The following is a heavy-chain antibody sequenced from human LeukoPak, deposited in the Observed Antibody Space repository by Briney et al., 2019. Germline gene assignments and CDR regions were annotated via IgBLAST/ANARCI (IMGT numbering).Heavy chain of an antibody. V-gene: IGHV1-69*13. J-gene: IGHJ6*03. CDR1: GGTFDTYA. Sequence: ASVKVSCKTSGGTFDTYAISWVRQAPGQGLEWMGGIIPILGTANDAQKFQGRVTITADESTTTAHMDLSSLRFEDTAVYYCARSAAAYYYYMDVWGKGTTVTVSS. CDR3: ARSAAAYYYYMDV. CDR2: IIPILGTA.